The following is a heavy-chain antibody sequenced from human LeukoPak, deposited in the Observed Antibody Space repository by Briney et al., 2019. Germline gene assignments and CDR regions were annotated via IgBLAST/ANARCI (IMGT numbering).Heavy chain of an antibody. CDR2: INYGGNS. CDR1: GDSITSDY. Sequence: PSETLSLTCNVSGDSITSDYWSWIRQSPGRGLEWIGYINYGGNSHYNPSLNSRVTISVNRSNKQVSLKMRSMTAADTAVYYCARLDCISNTCYNYWAPGALVIVSS. CDR3: ARLDCISNTCYNY. D-gene: IGHD3-10*01. V-gene: IGHV4-59*08. J-gene: IGHJ4*02.